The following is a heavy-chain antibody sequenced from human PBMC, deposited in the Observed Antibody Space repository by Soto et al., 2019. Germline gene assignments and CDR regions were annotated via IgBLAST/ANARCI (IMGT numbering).Heavy chain of an antibody. CDR3: ARFGQVLSIDY. Sequence: QVQLVESGGGVVQPGRSLRLSCAASGFTFSSYAMHWVRQAPGKGLEWVAVISYDGSNKYYADSVKGRFTISRDNSKNTLYLQMNSLRAEDTAVYYCARFGQVLSIDYWGQGTLVTVSS. CDR2: ISYDGSNK. J-gene: IGHJ4*02. D-gene: IGHD3-10*01. V-gene: IGHV3-30-3*01. CDR1: GFTFSSYA.